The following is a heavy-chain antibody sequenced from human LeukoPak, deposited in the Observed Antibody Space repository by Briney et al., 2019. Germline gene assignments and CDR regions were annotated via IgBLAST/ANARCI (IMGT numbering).Heavy chain of an antibody. D-gene: IGHD1-26*01. CDR2: IFPIFRTA. Sequence: SVKVSCKASRGTFSRYAIGWVRQAPGQGLEWMGGIFPIFRTAHYAQKFQGRVTITTDESTSTAYTELNSLRSEDTAVYYCATGGSYQSLPFDYWGQGTLVTVSS. CDR3: ATGGSYQSLPFDY. V-gene: IGHV1-69*05. J-gene: IGHJ4*02. CDR1: RGTFSRYA.